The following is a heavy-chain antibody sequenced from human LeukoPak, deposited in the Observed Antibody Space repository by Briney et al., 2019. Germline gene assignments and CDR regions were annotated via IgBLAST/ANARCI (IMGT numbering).Heavy chain of an antibody. D-gene: IGHD3-22*01. CDR2: IKSKTDGGTT. J-gene: IGHJ3*02. CDR1: GFTFSNAW. Sequence: GGSLRLSCAASGFTFSNAWMSWVRQAPGKGLEWVGRIKSKTDGGTTDYAAPVNGRFTTSRDDSKNTLYLQMNSLKTEDTAVYYCTTDGYPSAFDIWGQGTMVTVSS. V-gene: IGHV3-15*01. CDR3: TTDGYPSAFDI.